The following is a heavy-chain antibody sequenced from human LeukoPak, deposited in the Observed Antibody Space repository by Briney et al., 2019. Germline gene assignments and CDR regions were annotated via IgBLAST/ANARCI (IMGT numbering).Heavy chain of an antibody. CDR1: GGSISSGSYY. Sequence: SETLSLTCTISGGSISSGSYYWSWIRQPAGTGLEWIGRTSTSGSTNYNPSLKSRVTISVDTSKNQFSLKLSSLIAADTAVYYCASRRGRYDYWGQGTLVTVSS. D-gene: IGHD5-24*01. CDR3: ASRRGRYDY. V-gene: IGHV4-61*02. J-gene: IGHJ4*02. CDR2: TSTSGST.